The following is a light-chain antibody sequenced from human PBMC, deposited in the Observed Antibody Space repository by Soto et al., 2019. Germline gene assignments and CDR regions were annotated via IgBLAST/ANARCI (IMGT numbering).Light chain of an antibody. Sequence: QLVLTQPPSVSGAPGQRVTISCTGSSSNIGAGYDVHWYQQLPGTAPKLLIYGNNNRPSGVPDRFSGSTSGTSASLAITGLQAEDEADYYCQSYDNSLRGWVFGGGTKLTVL. CDR3: QSYDNSLRGWV. CDR2: GNN. CDR1: SSNIGAGYD. J-gene: IGLJ3*02. V-gene: IGLV1-40*01.